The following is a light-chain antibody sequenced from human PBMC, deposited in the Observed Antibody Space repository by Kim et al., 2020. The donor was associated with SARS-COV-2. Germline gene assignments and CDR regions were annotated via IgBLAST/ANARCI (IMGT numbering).Light chain of an antibody. CDR1: QSVSSNS. CDR2: GAS. CDR3: QQYGAPPRT. J-gene: IGKJ1*01. Sequence: SPGEKATLSCRASQSVSSNSLAWYQHKPGQAPRLLIYGASTRATGIPDRFSGSGSGTDFTLTISRLEPEDFAVYYCQQYGAPPRTFGQGTKVDIK. V-gene: IGKV3-20*01.